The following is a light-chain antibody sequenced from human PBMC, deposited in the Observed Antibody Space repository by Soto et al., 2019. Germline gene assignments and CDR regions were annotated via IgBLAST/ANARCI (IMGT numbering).Light chain of an antibody. Sequence: QSVLTQPPSVSAAPGQTVTISCSGNSSNIGNNYVSWYQQLPGTAPKLLISDNNKRPSGIPDRFSSSKSGTSATLVITGLQTGDEADYYCGTWDTSLRALFGGGTKLTVL. J-gene: IGLJ3*02. V-gene: IGLV1-51*01. CDR3: GTWDTSLRAL. CDR1: SSNIGNNY. CDR2: DNN.